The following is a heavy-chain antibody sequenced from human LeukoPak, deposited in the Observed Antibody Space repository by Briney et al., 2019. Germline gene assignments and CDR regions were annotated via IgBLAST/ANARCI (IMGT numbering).Heavy chain of an antibody. Sequence: SETLSLTCTVSGDSISSGSYYWSWIRQPAGKGLEWIGRIYTSGSTNYNPSLKSRVTISVDTSKNQFSLKLSSVTAADTAVYYCARVGVVPAAIVYWGQGTLVTVSS. V-gene: IGHV4-61*02. J-gene: IGHJ4*02. CDR1: GDSISSGSYY. D-gene: IGHD2-2*02. CDR2: IYTSGST. CDR3: ARVGVVPAAIVY.